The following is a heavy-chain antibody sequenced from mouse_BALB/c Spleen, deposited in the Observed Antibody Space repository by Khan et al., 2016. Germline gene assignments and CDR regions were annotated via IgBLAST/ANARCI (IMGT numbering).Heavy chain of an antibody. Sequence: QVQLKESGPGLVAPSQSLSITCTVSGFSITGFAVNWVRQPPGKGLEWLGVIWGDGSNNYDSALKSRLSISKDDSKSPVFLNMNSLQTDDAARYDCASYYDYDGRFAYWGQGTLVTVSA. D-gene: IGHD2-4*01. V-gene: IGHV2-6-7*01. CDR3: ASYYDYDGRFAY. CDR2: IWGDGSN. J-gene: IGHJ3*01. CDR1: GFSITGFA.